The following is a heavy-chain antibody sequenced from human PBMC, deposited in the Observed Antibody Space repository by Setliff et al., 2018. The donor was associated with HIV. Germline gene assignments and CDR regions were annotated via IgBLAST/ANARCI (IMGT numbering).Heavy chain of an antibody. CDR1: GYMFIAYG. J-gene: IGHJ3*01. CDR2: IGPYNGRA. D-gene: IGHD3-16*01. Sequence: ASVKVSCKTSGYMFIAYGMSWVRRAPGQGLEWMGWIGPYNGRAEYAQEFQGRVSLTIGTSASTAYMELRSLRSDDTAVYYCAGDDGGYNYAEAFDVWGQGTMVTVSS. V-gene: IGHV1-18*01. CDR3: AGDDGGYNYAEAFDV.